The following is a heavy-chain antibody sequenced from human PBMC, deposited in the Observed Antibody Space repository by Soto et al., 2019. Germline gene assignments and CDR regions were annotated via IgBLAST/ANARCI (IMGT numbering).Heavy chain of an antibody. CDR1: GGSISSYY. CDR2: ISYSGST. D-gene: IGHD3-9*01. CDR3: ARSRPGYSEIDY. V-gene: IGHV4-59*01. J-gene: IGHJ4*02. Sequence: QVQLQESGPGLVKPSETLSLTCTVSGGSISSYYWSWIRQPPGKGLEWIGYISYSGSTNYTPSLKSRVTISVDTSNNHFLLKLSSVTAADTAVYYCARSRPGYSEIDYWGQGTLVTVSS.